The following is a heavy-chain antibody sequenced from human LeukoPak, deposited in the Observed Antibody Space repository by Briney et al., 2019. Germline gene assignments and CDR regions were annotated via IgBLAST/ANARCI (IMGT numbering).Heavy chain of an antibody. Sequence: GGSLRLSCAASGFTFSSYAMHWVRQAPGKGLEWVAVISYDGSNKYYADSVKGRFTISRDNSKNTLYLQMNSLRAEDTAVYYCAIVVKEMAAYDIWGQGTMVTVSS. J-gene: IGHJ3*02. CDR2: ISYDGSNK. CDR3: AIVVKEMAAYDI. D-gene: IGHD5-24*01. V-gene: IGHV3-30*04. CDR1: GFTFSSYA.